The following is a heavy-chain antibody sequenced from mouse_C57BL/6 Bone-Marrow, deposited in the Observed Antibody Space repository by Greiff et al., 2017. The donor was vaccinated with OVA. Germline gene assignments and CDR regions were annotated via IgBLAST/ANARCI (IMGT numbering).Heavy chain of an antibody. CDR2: IHPNSGST. Sequence: VQLQQPGAELVKPGASVKLSCKASGYTFTSYWMHWVKQRPGQGLEWIGMIHPNSGSTNYNEKFKSKATLTVDKSSSTAYMQLSRLTSEDSAVYYCSRRKDGNWYFDVWGTGTTVTVSS. CDR3: SRRKDGNWYFDV. D-gene: IGHD2-1*01. CDR1: GYTFTSYW. J-gene: IGHJ1*03. V-gene: IGHV1-64*01.